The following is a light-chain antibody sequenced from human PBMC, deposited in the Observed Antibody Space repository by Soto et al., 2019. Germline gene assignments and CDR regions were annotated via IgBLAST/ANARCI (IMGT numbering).Light chain of an antibody. CDR1: RAINNY. CDR2: SAS. Sequence: DIPMTQSPSSLSASVGDRVTLTCRTSRAINNYVNWYQHHPGRVPKLLISSASILQAGVPSRFSAGGSGTHFALTINNLQPEDVATYYCQQSYSTPPNFGQGTKLEI. V-gene: IGKV1-39*01. J-gene: IGKJ2*01. CDR3: QQSYSTPPN.